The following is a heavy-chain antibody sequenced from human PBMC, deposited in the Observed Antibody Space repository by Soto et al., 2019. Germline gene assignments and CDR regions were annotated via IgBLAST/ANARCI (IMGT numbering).Heavy chain of an antibody. CDR3: ARDTAMALPDA. Sequence: QVQLVQSGAEVKKPGAQGKVSCKVFVSTFTGFVFPGWGRAPGQGLEWMGWISAHNGNTKYAQKLQGRVTMTTDTSTSTAYMEVRSLRSDDTAVYYCARDTAMALPDAWGQGTLVTVSS. CDR2: ISAHNGNT. CDR1: VSTFTGFV. J-gene: IGHJ4*02. V-gene: IGHV1-18*01. D-gene: IGHD5-18*01.